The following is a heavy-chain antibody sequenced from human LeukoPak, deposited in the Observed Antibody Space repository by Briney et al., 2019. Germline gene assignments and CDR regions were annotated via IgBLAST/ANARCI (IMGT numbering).Heavy chain of an antibody. CDR3: ARGTDQFDP. CDR1: GFTFSSFE. D-gene: IGHD2-2*01. V-gene: IGHV3-48*03. J-gene: IGHJ5*02. CDR2: ISRSGNSI. Sequence: GGSLRLSCAASGFTFSSFEMNWVRQAPGKGLEWIAYISRSGNSIWYADSVEGRFTISRDNAKNSLHLQMNSLRVGDTAVYYCARGTDQFDPWGQGTLVTVSS.